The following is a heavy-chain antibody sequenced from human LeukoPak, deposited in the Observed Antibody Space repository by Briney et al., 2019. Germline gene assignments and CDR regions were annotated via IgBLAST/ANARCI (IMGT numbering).Heavy chain of an antibody. CDR2: IKQDGSDR. CDR1: GFTFRNYW. D-gene: IGHD6-19*01. CDR3: VRNLAVAGTCFDS. V-gene: IGHV3-7*03. J-gene: IGHJ4*02. Sequence: GGSLRLSCAASGFTFRNYWMSWVRQAPGTGLEWVANIKQDGSDRNYVTSVRGRFTISRDNAESSLFLQMNSLRAEDTAVYYCVRNLAVAGTCFDSWGQGTLVTVS.